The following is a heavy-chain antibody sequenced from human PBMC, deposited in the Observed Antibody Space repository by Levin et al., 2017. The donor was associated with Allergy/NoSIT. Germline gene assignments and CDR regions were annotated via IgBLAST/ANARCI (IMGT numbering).Heavy chain of an antibody. V-gene: IGHV3-23*01. J-gene: IGHJ6*02. CDR3: AKTGAKYYYGLDV. CDR2: ISDSGGST. D-gene: IGHD1-14*01. CDR1: GFTFSNYA. Sequence: GGSLRLSCAASGFTFSNYAMSWVRQAPGKGLEWVSAISDSGGSTYYADSAKGRFTISRDNSKNTLFVQMNSLRAEDTAVYYCAKTGAKYYYGLDVWGQGTTVTVSS.